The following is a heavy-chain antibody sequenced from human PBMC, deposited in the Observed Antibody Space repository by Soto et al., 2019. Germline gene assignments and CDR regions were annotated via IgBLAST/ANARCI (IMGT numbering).Heavy chain of an antibody. J-gene: IGHJ4*02. CDR2: INPNSGGT. D-gene: IGHD3-16*01. CDR1: GYTFTGYY. CDR3: ARGLGGERRPYYFDY. V-gene: IGHV1-2*04. Sequence: ASVKVSCKASGYTFTGYYMHWVRQAPGQGLEWMGWINPNSGGTNYAQKFQGWVTMTRDTSISTAYMELSRLRSDDTAVYYCARGLGGERRPYYFDYWGQGTLVTVS.